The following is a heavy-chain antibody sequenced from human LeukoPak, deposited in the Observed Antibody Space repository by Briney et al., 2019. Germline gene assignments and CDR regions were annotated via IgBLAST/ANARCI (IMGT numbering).Heavy chain of an antibody. CDR2: ISSSSSYI. D-gene: IGHD2-2*01. CDR1: GFTFSSYS. CDR3: ARYGSRPDHCSSTSCRAPADY. J-gene: IGHJ4*02. V-gene: IGHV3-21*01. Sequence: PGGSLRLSCAASGFTFSSYSMNWVRQAPGKGLEWVSSISSSSSYIYYADSVKGRFTISRDNAKNSLYLQMNSLRAEDTAVYYCARYGSRPDHCSSTSCRAPADYWGQGTLVTVSS.